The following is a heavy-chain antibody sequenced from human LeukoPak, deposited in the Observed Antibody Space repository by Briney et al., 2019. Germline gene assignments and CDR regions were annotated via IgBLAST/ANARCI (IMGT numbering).Heavy chain of an antibody. CDR3: ARTSRADCSSSSCDFYSSYYYMDV. CDR2: IYYSGRT. CDR1: GGSISSGDYY. V-gene: IGHV4-30-4*08. J-gene: IGHJ6*03. D-gene: IGHD2-2*01. Sequence: SETLSLTCTVSGGSISSGDYYWGWIRQPPGKGLEWIGYIYYSGRTYYHPSLKSRVTISVDTSKNQFSLKLSSVTAADTAVYYCARTSRADCSSSSCDFYSSYYYMDVGCKGTTVTVTS.